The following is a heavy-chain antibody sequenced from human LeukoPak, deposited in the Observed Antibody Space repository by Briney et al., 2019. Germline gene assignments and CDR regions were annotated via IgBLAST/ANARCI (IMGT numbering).Heavy chain of an antibody. V-gene: IGHV5-51*01. Sequence: GESLKISCQCSGYIFTNHWIVWVRQMPGKGLEWMGIIHPGESGSRYSPPFQGQVTISVDKYISTAYLQWGRLKASDTAMYYCARGDRTSTHFDSWGQGTLVTVSS. CDR2: IHPGESGS. D-gene: IGHD1-1*01. J-gene: IGHJ4*02. CDR3: ARGDRTSTHFDS. CDR1: GYIFTNHW.